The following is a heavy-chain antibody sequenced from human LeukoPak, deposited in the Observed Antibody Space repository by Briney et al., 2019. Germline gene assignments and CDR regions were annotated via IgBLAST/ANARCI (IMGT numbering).Heavy chain of an antibody. CDR1: GYSISSGYY. J-gene: IGHJ4*02. D-gene: IGHD3-22*01. CDR3: ARQMIVVVVFDY. V-gene: IGHV4-38-2*02. CDR2: IYHSGST. Sequence: PSETLSLTCTVSGYSISSGYYWGWIRQPPGKGLEWIGSIYHSGSTYYNPSLKSRVTISVDTSKNQFSLKLSSVTAADTAVYYCARQMIVVVVFDYWGQGTLVTVSS.